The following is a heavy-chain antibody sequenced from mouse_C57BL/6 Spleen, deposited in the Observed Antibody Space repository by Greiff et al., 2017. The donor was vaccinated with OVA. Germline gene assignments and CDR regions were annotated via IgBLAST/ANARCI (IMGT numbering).Heavy chain of an antibody. CDR1: GYAFSSYW. J-gene: IGHJ3*01. V-gene: IGHV1-80*01. CDR3: ARRGESPFAY. Sequence: VQLQPSGAELVQPGASVQLSCKASGYAFSSYWMNWVKQRPGKGLEWIGQIYPGDGDTNYNGKFKGKATLTADKSSSTAYMQLSSLTSEDSAVYFCARRGESPFAYWGQGTLVTVSA. CDR2: IYPGDGDT.